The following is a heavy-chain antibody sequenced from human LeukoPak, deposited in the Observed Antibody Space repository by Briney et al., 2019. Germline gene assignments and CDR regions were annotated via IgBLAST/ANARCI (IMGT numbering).Heavy chain of an antibody. D-gene: IGHD2-15*01. V-gene: IGHV6-1*01. J-gene: IGHJ6*02. CDR3: ARDRYCSGGSCTSDYYYGMDV. CDR1: GDSVSSNSAA. CDR2: TYYRSKWYN. Sequence: SQTLSLTCAISGDSVSSNSAAWNWIRQSPSGGLEWLGRTYYRSKWYNDYAVSVKSRITINPDTSKNQFSLQLNSVTPEDTAVYYCARDRYCSGGSCTSDYYYGMDVWGQGTTVTVSS.